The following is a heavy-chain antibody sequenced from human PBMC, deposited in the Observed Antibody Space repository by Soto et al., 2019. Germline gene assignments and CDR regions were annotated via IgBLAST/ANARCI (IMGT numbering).Heavy chain of an antibody. CDR1: GFTFSSYA. D-gene: IGHD6-13*01. V-gene: IGHV3-23*01. CDR2: ISGSGGST. CDR3: AKVPQQSPYSSSWVPGP. J-gene: IGHJ5*02. Sequence: PGGSLRLSCAASGFTFSSYAMSWVRQAPGKGLEWVSAISGSGGSTYYADSVKGRFTISRDNSKNTLYLQMNSLRAEDTAVYYCAKVPQQSPYSSSWVPGPWGQGTLVTVSS.